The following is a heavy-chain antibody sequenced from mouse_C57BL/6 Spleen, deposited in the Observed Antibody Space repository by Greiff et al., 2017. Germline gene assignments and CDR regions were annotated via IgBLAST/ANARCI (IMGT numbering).Heavy chain of an antibody. Sequence: QVQLKESGAELARPGASVKLSCKASGYTFTSYGISWVKQRTGQGLEWIGEIYPRSGNTYYNEKFKGKATLTADKSSSTAYMELRSLTSEDSAVYFCARDTTVVGRGDYYAMDYWGQGTSVTVSS. V-gene: IGHV1-81*01. CDR1: GYTFTSYG. CDR2: IYPRSGNT. CDR3: ARDTTVVGRGDYYAMDY. J-gene: IGHJ4*01. D-gene: IGHD1-1*01.